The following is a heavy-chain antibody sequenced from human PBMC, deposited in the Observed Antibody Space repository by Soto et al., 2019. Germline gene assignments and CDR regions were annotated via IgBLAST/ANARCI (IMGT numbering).Heavy chain of an antibody. CDR3: ARKHNPGSGWYFDY. D-gene: IGHD6-19*01. CDR2: MYPGDYDT. V-gene: IGHV5-51*01. J-gene: IGHJ4*02. Sequence: ESLMISCKGFGYSFTSYWIGWVREMPGDGLEWMGIMYPGDYDTRYSPTFQGQGLTSADKSTSKAYLQWISLKAADTAMYYCARKHNPGSGWYFDYWGQGTLVTVSS. CDR1: GYSFTSYW.